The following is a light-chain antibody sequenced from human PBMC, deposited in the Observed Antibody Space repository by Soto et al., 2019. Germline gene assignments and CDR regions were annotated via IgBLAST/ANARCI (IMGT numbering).Light chain of an antibody. V-gene: IGLV1-40*01. J-gene: IGLJ3*02. CDR1: SSNIGAGYD. CDR2: TNS. CDR3: QSYDSSLSALV. Sequence: QSVLTQPPSVSGAPGQGVTISCAGTSSNIGAGYDVHWYQQVPGTAPKLLIYTNSNRPSGVPDRFAGSKSGTSASLAITGLQAADEADYSCQSYDSSLSALVFGGGTQLTVL.